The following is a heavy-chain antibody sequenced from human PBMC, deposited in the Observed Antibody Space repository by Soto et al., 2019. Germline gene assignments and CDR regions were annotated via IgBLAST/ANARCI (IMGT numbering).Heavy chain of an antibody. CDR3: ATGDYYDSSGYYADY. CDR1: GYTLTGLS. Sequence: ASVKVSCKVSGYTLTGLSMRWVRQAPGKGLEWMGGFDPEDGETIYAQKFQGRVTMTEDTSTDTAYMELSSLRSEDTAVYYCATGDYYDSSGYYADYWGQGTLVTVSS. D-gene: IGHD3-22*01. V-gene: IGHV1-24*01. J-gene: IGHJ4*02. CDR2: FDPEDGET.